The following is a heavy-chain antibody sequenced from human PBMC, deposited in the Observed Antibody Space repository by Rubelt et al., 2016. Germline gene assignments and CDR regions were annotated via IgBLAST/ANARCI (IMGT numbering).Heavy chain of an antibody. J-gene: IGHJ3*02. CDR3: AREGLRGDGSSNSAFDI. D-gene: IGHD5-24*01. V-gene: IGHV1-69*04. Sequence: IPILGIANYAQKFQGRVTITADESTSTAYMELSSLRSEDTAVYYCAREGLRGDGSSNSAFDIWGQGTMVTVSS. CDR2: IPILGIA.